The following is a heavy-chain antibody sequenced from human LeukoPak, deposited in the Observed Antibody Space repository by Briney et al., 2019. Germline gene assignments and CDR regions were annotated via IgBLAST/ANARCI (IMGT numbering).Heavy chain of an antibody. CDR2: ISGSGGST. D-gene: IGHD1-26*01. CDR3: ERPDMGYWAIKY. V-gene: IGHV3-23*01. CDR1: TFTFSRFT. Sequence: GGSLRLSCAASTFTFSRFTMSWVRQAPGKGLEWVSGISGSGGSTYYADSVRGRFTISRDNSKNTLFLQIISLRCEDKAIYYCERPDMGYWAIKYWGQGTLVTVSS. J-gene: IGHJ4*02.